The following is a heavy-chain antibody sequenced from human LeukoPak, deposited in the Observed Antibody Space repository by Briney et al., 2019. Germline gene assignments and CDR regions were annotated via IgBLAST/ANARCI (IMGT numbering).Heavy chain of an antibody. CDR1: VGSINFYY. Sequence: SETLSLTCTVSVGSINFYYWSWIRQPAGKGLEWIGRIYSTGSTNYSPSLTSRVTMSVDKSKNQFSLNLSSVTAADTAVYYCARGIADPYSFDSWGQGTLVTVSS. J-gene: IGHJ4*02. CDR2: IYSTGST. CDR3: ARGIADPYSFDS. D-gene: IGHD6-13*01. V-gene: IGHV4-4*07.